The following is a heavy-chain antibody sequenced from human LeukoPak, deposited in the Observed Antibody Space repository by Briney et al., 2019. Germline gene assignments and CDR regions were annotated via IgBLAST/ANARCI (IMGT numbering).Heavy chain of an antibody. D-gene: IGHD6-13*01. CDR2: IYSGGNT. CDR3: ARDLRSSSWYGYYYYYYYMDV. J-gene: IGHJ6*03. CDR1: GSTVSSNY. V-gene: IGHV3-53*01. Sequence: PGGSLRLSCAASGSTVSSNYMTWVRQAPGKGLEWVSVIYSGGNTYYTDSVKGRFTISRDNAKTSLYLQMNSLRAEDTAVYYCARDLRSSSWYGYYYYYYYMDVWGKGTTVTVSS.